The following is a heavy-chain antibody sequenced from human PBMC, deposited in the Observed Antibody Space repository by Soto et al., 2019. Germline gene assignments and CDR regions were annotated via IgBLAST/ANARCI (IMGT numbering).Heavy chain of an antibody. CDR2: INHSGST. D-gene: IGHD3-9*01. J-gene: IGHJ6*02. CDR3: ARGLVDSYYYGMDV. CDR1: GGSFSGYY. V-gene: IGHV4-34*01. Sequence: SETLSLTCAVYGGSFSGYYWSWIRQPPGKGLEWIGEINHSGSTDYNPSLKSRVTISVDTSKNQFSLKVSSVTAADTAVYYCARGLVDSYYYGMDVWGQGTTVTVSS.